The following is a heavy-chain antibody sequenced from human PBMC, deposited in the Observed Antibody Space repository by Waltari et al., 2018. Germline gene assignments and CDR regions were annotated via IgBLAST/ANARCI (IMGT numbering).Heavy chain of an antibody. J-gene: IGHJ4*02. CDR2: LKYDGSAT. D-gene: IGHD2-2*01. V-gene: IGHV3-7*03. CDR1: GFSFSAYW. CDR3: ARGSPGYVRVWDC. Sequence: EVQLMESGGGLVQPGGSLRLSCAASGFSFSAYWMTWVRQAPGKGLGCVANLKYDGSATYHADSVNGRFSISRDNAKNSLYLQMNSVSAEDTAIYYCARGSPGYVRVWDCWGQGTMVTVSS.